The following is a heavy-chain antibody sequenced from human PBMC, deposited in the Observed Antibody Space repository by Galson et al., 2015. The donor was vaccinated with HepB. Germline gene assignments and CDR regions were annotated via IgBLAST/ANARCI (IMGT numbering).Heavy chain of an antibody. D-gene: IGHD5/OR15-5a*01. CDR3: TTIVSMMFDY. Sequence: SLRLSCAASGFIFSNTWMNWVRQAPGKGLEWVGRIKSKTDGGTTDYAAPVKGRFTISRDDSINTLYLQMNSLKTDDTAVYYCTTIVSMMFDYWGQGTLVTVSS. V-gene: IGHV3-15*07. CDR1: GFIFSNTW. J-gene: IGHJ4*02. CDR2: IKSKTDGGTT.